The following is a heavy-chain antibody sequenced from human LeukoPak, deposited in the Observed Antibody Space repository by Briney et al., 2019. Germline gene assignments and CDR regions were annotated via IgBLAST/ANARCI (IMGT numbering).Heavy chain of an antibody. J-gene: IGHJ4*02. CDR3: TRLGIAPRDFDY. Sequence: GGSLRLSCAASGFTVSSYGMTWVRQAPGKGLEWVSSFSGTDGGTYYADSVKGRFTISRDNSKNTLYLQMNSLRAEDTAVYYCTRLGIAPRDFDYWGQGTLVTVSS. CDR2: FSGTDGGT. CDR1: GFTVSSYG. V-gene: IGHV3-23*01. D-gene: IGHD6-6*01.